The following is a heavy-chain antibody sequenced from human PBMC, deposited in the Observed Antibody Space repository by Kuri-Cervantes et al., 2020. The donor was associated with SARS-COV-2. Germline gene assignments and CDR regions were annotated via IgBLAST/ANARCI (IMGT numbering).Heavy chain of an antibody. D-gene: IGHD6-19*01. J-gene: IGHJ5*01. CDR3: ARVESNSGWDMISGPPGWFDF. CDR2: IKPNSGGT. CDR1: GYGFTGYY. Sequence: ASVKVSCKAPGYGFTGYYVHWVRQAPGQGLEWMGWIKPNSGGTNYAQKFQGRVTMTRDTSISTAYMELRRLRCDDTAMYYCARVESNSGWDMISGPPGWFDFWGQGTLVTVSS. V-gene: IGHV1-2*02.